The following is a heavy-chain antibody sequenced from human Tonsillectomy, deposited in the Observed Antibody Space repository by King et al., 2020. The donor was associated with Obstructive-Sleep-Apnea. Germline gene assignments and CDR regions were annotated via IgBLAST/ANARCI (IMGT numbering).Heavy chain of an antibody. CDR2: ISYDGSKK. CDR1: GFNFRSYS. Sequence: VQLLESGGGVLQPGRSLRLSCAAYGFNFRSYSRNWIRQAPGKGLEWVAVISYDGSKKYNADSVKGRFTTSRDTSKSTLFLQMTSLRAEDTAVYYCARAIPGFYYFDDWGQGTLVTVSS. J-gene: IGHJ4*02. V-gene: IGHV3-30*03. D-gene: IGHD3-3*01. CDR3: ARAIPGFYYFDD.